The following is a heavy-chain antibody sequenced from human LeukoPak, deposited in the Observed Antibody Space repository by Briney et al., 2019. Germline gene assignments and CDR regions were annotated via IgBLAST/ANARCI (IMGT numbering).Heavy chain of an antibody. V-gene: IGHV4-59*01. CDR2: IYYSGST. CDR3: AGEPEPMVGATRADAFDI. J-gene: IGHJ3*02. Sequence: SETLSLTCTVSGGSISSYYWSWIRQPPGKGLEWIGYIYYSGSTNYNPSLKSRVTIPVDTSKNQFSLKLSSVTAADTAVYYCAGEPEPMVGATRADAFDIWGQGKMVTVSS. D-gene: IGHD1-26*01. CDR1: GGSISSYY.